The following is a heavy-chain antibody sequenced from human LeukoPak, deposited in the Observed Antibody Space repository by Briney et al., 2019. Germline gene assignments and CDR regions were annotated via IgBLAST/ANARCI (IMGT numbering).Heavy chain of an antibody. CDR2: ISYDGSNK. D-gene: IGHD3-22*01. CDR3: ARDFYYDSSGYYPRFDY. CDR1: GFTFSSYA. J-gene: IGHJ4*02. Sequence: GGSLRLSCAASGFTFSSYAMHWVRQAPGKGLEWVAVISYDGSNKYYADSVKGRFTISRDNSKNTLYLQMNSLRSEDTAVYYCARDFYYDSSGYYPRFDYWGQGTLVTVSS. V-gene: IGHV3-30*04.